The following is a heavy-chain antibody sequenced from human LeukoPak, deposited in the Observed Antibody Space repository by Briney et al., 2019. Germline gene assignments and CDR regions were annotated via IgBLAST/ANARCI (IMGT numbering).Heavy chain of an antibody. V-gene: IGHV5-51*01. J-gene: IGHJ6*02. D-gene: IGHD6-19*01. CDR1: GYSFTSYW. Sequence: GESLKISCKGSGYSFTSYWIGWVRQMPGKGLELMGIIYPGDSDTRYSPSFQGQVTISADKSISTAYLQWSSLKASDTAMYYCARHIAVAGHYYYYGMDVWGQGTTVTVSS. CDR3: ARHIAVAGHYYYYGMDV. CDR2: IYPGDSDT.